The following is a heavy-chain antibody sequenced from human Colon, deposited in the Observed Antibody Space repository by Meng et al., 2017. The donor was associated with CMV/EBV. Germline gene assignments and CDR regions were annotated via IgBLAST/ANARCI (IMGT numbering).Heavy chain of an antibody. J-gene: IGHJ6*02. D-gene: IGHD1-26*01. CDR1: GFSFTTSH. Sequence: GGSLRLSCAASGFSFTTSHMNWVRQAPGQGLEWVSGIRADDGSTFYAASVRGRFTISRDNSKNTLYLQMHSLRAEDTGIYYCARDVAGSNWYRYLGVDVWGQGTTVTVSS. CDR2: IRADDGST. CDR3: ARDVAGSNWYRYLGVDV. V-gene: IGHV3-23*01.